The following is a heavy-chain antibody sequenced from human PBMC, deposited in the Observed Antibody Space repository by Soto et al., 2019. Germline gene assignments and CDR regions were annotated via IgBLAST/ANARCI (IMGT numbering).Heavy chain of an antibody. CDR1: WFPLTTNGVG. CDR3: AHSVDNWFDP. CDR2: IYWDSYK. Sequence: SAPTLGTAAQTLTLTCTFSWFPLTTNGVGVGWIRQPPGKALEWLALIYWDSYKRYSPSLKSRLTITKGTSKNQVVLTMTNMDPVDTATYYCAHSVDNWFDPWGQGTLVTVSS. V-gene: IGHV2-5*02. J-gene: IGHJ5*02.